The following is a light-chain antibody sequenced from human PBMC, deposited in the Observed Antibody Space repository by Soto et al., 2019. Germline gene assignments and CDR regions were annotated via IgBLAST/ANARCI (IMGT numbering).Light chain of an antibody. J-gene: IGKJ1*01. V-gene: IGKV1-5*03. CDR3: QHYNSYSEA. Sequence: RTQSPLSLPVTPGEPASISCRSGQSRLHSNAYNYLAWYQQKQGKAPKLLIYKASTXKSXVPSRFSGSGSGTEFTLTISSLQPDDFATYYCQHYNSYSEAFGQGTNVDIK. CDR1: QSRLHSNAYNY. CDR2: KAS.